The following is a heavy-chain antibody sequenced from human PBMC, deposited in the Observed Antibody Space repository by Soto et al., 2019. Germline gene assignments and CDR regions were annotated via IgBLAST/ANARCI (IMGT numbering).Heavy chain of an antibody. V-gene: IGHV1-69*01. J-gene: IGHJ4*02. CDR3: ARVDNWNYDWAHGYFDY. CDR1: GGTFSSYA. D-gene: IGHD1-7*01. CDR2: IIPIFGTA. Sequence: QVQLVQSGAEVQKPGSSVKVSCKASGGTFSSYAISWVRQAPGQGLEWMGGIIPIFGTANYAQKFQGRVTITADESTSTAYMELSSLRSEDTAVYYCARVDNWNYDWAHGYFDYWGQGTLVTVSS.